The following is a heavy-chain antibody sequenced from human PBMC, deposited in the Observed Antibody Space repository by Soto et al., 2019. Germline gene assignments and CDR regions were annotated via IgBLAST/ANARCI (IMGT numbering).Heavy chain of an antibody. D-gene: IGHD3-10*01. V-gene: IGHV4-39*01. Sequence: QLQLQESGPGLVKPSETLSLTCTVSGGSITSSSYYWGWIRQPPGKGLEWIGSIYYSGSTYYNPSLKSRVTISVDTSKNQFSLKLRSVTAADTAVYYCARLVGEMRDWFDPWGQGTLVTVSS. CDR1: GGSITSSSYY. CDR2: IYYSGST. J-gene: IGHJ5*02. CDR3: ARLVGEMRDWFDP.